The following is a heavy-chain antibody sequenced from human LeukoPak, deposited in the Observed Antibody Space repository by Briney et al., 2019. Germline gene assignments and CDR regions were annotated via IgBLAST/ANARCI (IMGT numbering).Heavy chain of an antibody. CDR1: GFTFRNHW. J-gene: IGHJ4*02. Sequence: GGSLRLSCAASGFTFRNHWMHWVRQAPGKGLVWVARINSDGSDTSHADSVEGRFTISRDNAKDTLYLQMNSLRVEDTAVYYCARNNWGIDYWGQGTLVAVSS. CDR3: ARNNWGIDY. D-gene: IGHD7-27*01. V-gene: IGHV3-74*01. CDR2: INSDGSDT.